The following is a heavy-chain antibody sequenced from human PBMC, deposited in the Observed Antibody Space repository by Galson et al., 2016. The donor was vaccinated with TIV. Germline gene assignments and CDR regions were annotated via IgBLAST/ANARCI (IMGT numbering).Heavy chain of an antibody. V-gene: IGHV3-23*01. CDR3: AKPDIATIDINYYFVY. CDR1: GFTFSTYA. D-gene: IGHD5-24*01. J-gene: IGHJ4*02. Sequence: SLRLSCAASGFTFSTYAMSWVRQAPGKGLEWVSSIGTGGKTYYADSVKGRFTISRDNSKDSLHLQMNSLRADDTAVYYCAKPDIATIDINYYFVYWGQGTLVTVSS. CDR2: IGTGGKT.